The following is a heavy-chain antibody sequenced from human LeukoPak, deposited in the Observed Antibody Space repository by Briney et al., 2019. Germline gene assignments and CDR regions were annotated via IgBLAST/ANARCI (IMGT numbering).Heavy chain of an antibody. D-gene: IGHD4-17*01. CDR3: ARDRAHNYGDYPQQIDY. CDR1: GYTFTGYY. CDR2: INPNSGGT. J-gene: IGHJ4*02. V-gene: IGHV1-2*02. Sequence: ASVKVSCKASGYTFTGYYMHWVRQAPGQGLEWMGWINPNSGGTNYAQKFQGRVTMTRDTSISTAYMELSRLRSDDTAVYYCARDRAHNYGDYPQQIDYWAREPWSPSPQ.